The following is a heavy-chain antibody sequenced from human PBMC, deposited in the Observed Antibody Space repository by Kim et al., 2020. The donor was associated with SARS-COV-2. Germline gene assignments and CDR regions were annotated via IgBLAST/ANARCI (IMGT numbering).Heavy chain of an antibody. CDR3: AAYCSSTSCQPYGSK. D-gene: IGHD2-2*01. Sequence: PSLKSRVTMSVDTSKNQFSLKLSSVTAADTAVYYCAAYCSSTSCQPYGSKWGQGTLVTVSS. J-gene: IGHJ4*02. V-gene: IGHV4-4*07.